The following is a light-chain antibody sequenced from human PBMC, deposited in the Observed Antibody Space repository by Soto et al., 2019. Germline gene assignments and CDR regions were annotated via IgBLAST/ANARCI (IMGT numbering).Light chain of an antibody. V-gene: IGKV3-15*01. J-gene: IGKJ1*01. Sequence: TQFPGTLSASPGERVVLSCRASQSVRGDLAWFQQKPGRSPRLLIYGTSTRASGVPDRFSGSGSGTDFTLTISSLQSEDFQVYFCQQCNNWPWALGPGTNVDIK. CDR2: GTS. CDR3: QQCNNWPWA. CDR1: QSVRGD.